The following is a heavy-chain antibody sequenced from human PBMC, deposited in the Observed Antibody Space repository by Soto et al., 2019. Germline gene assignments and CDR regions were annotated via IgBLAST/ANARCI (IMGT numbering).Heavy chain of an antibody. CDR1: VGSMGDHDW. V-gene: IGHV4-4*02. J-gene: IGHJ5*02. CDR2: ISPGGIA. D-gene: IGHD2-15*01. CDR3: AKNADCRGGGKCIVGWFDP. Sequence: SETLSLTCSASVGSMGDHDWWTWVCQPQEKGLEWIGEISPGGIATYNPSHKNRVTISIDRSKSQFSLTLNSLTAADTAMYYCAKNADCRGGGKCIVGWFDPWGQGILVTVSS.